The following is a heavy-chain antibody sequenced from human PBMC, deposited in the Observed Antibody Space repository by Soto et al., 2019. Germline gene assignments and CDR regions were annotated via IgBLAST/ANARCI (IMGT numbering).Heavy chain of an antibody. CDR2: FDPEDGET. J-gene: IGHJ6*03. Sequence: ASVKVSRKVSGYTLTELSMHWVRQAPGKGLEWMGGFDPEDGETIYAQKFQGRVTMTEDTSTDTAYMELSSLRSEDTAVYYCATSGICTNGVCYTPYYYYYYMDVWGKGTTVTVSS. CDR3: ATSGICTNGVCYTPYYYYYYMDV. CDR1: GYTLTELS. V-gene: IGHV1-24*01. D-gene: IGHD2-8*01.